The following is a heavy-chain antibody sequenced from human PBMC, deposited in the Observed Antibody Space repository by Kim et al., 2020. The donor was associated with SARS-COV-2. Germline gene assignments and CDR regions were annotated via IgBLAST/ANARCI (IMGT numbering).Heavy chain of an antibody. V-gene: IGHV4-39*01. Sequence: SETLSLTCTVSGGSISSSSYYWGWIRQPPGKGLEWIGSIYYSGSTYYNPSLKSRVTISVDTSKNQFSLKLSSVTAADTAVYYCASIPGIRMQWLGANWFDPWGQGTLVTVSS. CDR1: GGSISSSSYY. CDR2: IYYSGST. D-gene: IGHD6-19*01. CDR3: ASIPGIRMQWLGANWFDP. J-gene: IGHJ5*02.